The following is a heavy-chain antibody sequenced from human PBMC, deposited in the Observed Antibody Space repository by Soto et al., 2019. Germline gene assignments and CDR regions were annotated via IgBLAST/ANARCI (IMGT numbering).Heavy chain of an antibody. Sequence: SETLSLACAVYGGSLSSGGYSWGWIRQQPGKGLEWIGFIYQSGSTYYNPSLKSRVTMSLDRPKNQFSLNLSSMTAADTAVYYCARELLFYDSDGFSSDDAMDIWGQGTMVTVSS. D-gene: IGHD3-22*01. CDR1: GGSLSSGGYS. J-gene: IGHJ6*02. CDR3: ARELLFYDSDGFSSDDAMDI. V-gene: IGHV4-30-2*01. CDR2: IYQSGST.